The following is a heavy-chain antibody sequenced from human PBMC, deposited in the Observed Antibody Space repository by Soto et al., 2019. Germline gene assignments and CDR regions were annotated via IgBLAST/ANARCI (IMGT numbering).Heavy chain of an antibody. J-gene: IGHJ4*02. D-gene: IGHD3-10*01. CDR3: ARASRGITMVRGVIMGIDY. Sequence: SETLSHTSAVYGGSFSGYYWSWIRQPPGKGLEWIGEINHSGSTNYNPSLKSRVTISVDTSKNQFSLKLSSVTAADTAVYYCARASRGITMVRGVIMGIDYWGQGTLVTVSS. V-gene: IGHV4-34*01. CDR2: INHSGST. CDR1: GGSFSGYY.